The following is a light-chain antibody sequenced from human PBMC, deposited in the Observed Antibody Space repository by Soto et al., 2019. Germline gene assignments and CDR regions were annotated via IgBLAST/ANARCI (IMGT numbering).Light chain of an antibody. V-gene: IGLV2-14*01. CDR2: DVS. CDR1: SNDVGDYNY. Sequence: QSALTQPASVSGSPGQSITISCTGTSNDVGDYNYVSWYQLHPGKAPKLMIYDVSSRPSGVSDRFSGSKFGTTASLTVSGLQAEDEADYYCSSYTSSNSVVFGGGTKVTVL. CDR3: SSYTSSNSVV. J-gene: IGLJ3*02.